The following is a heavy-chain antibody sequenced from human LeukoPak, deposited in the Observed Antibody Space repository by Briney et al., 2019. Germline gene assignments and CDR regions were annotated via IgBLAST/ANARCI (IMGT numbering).Heavy chain of an antibody. J-gene: IGHJ6*02. CDR2: ISGSGGST. V-gene: IGHV3-23*01. CDR1: GFTFSSYA. CDR3: AKDLLRYYYYYYGMDV. Sequence: GGSLRLSCAASGFTFSSYAMSWVRQAPGKGLEWVSAISGSGGSTYYADSVKGRFTISRDNSKNTLYLQMNSLRDEDTAVYYCAKDLLRYYYYYYGMDVWGQGTTVTVSS.